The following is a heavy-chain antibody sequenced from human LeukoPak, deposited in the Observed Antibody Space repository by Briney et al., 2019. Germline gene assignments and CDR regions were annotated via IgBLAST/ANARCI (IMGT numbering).Heavy chain of an antibody. D-gene: IGHD2-2*01. V-gene: IGHV1-69*01. CDR1: GGTFSSYA. Sequence: ASVKVPCKASGGTFSSYAISWVRQAPGQGLEWMGGIIPIFGTANYAQKFQGRVTITADESTSTAYMELSSLRSEDTAVYYYARDSCGSPSCFDYWGQGTLVTVSS. CDR3: ARDSCGSPSCFDY. J-gene: IGHJ4*02. CDR2: IIPIFGTA.